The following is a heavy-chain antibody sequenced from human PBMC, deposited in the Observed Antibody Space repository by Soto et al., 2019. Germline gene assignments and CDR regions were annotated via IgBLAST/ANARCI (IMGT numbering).Heavy chain of an antibody. CDR2: IYYSGST. CDR1: GGSTCDYY. Sequence: NPSETLSLTCTVSGGSTCDYYWSWIRQPPGKGLEWIGYIYYSGSTYYNPSLKSRVTISVDTSKNQFSLKLSSVSAADTAVYYCARVFPSGWTFDYWGQGTLVTVSS. V-gene: IGHV4-59*01. D-gene: IGHD6-19*01. J-gene: IGHJ4*02. CDR3: ARVFPSGWTFDY.